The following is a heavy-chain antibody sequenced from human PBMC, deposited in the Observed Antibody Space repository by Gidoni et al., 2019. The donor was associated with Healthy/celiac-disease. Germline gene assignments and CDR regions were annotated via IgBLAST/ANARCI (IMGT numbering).Heavy chain of an antibody. J-gene: IGHJ3*02. CDR2: ISAYNGNT. Sequence: QVPLVLSSAAVQNPVSPLTVSCHAPGYTFTSCGISWVRQAPGQWLEWMGWISAYNGNTNDAQKLQGRVNMTTDTATSTAYMELRRLRSDGTAVYYCARPIGDAFDIWGQGTMVTVSS. CDR1: GYTFTSCG. V-gene: IGHV1-18*01. CDR3: ARPIGDAFDI.